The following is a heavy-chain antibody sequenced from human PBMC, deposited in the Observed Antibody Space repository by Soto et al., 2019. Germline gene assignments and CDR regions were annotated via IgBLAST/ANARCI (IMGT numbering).Heavy chain of an antibody. Sequence: QVQLVQSGAEVKKPGASVTVSCKASGYTFSDYYLHWVRQAPGQGPEWMGWINPNGGGTKYGQKFRCGVTMTRETSVRTAFMELNSLKSDDTAVYYCARESGGATATLDYYYFYMDVWGKGTRVTVSS. CDR3: ARESGGATATLDYYYFYMDV. J-gene: IGHJ6*03. V-gene: IGHV1-2*02. D-gene: IGHD5-12*01. CDR1: GYTFSDYY. CDR2: INPNGGGT.